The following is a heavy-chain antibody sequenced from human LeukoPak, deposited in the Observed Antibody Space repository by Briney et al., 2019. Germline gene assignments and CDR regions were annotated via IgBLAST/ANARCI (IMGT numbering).Heavy chain of an antibody. Sequence: GGSLRLSCAASGFTFSTYAMNWVRQAPGKGLEWVSGISASGSSIYYADSVKGRFTISRDNSENTLYLHMNSLRAEDTAVYYCAKDRGGYGDYQFDYWGQGTLVTVSS. V-gene: IGHV3-23*01. J-gene: IGHJ4*02. CDR1: GFTFSTYA. D-gene: IGHD4-17*01. CDR3: AKDRGGYGDYQFDY. CDR2: ISASGSSI.